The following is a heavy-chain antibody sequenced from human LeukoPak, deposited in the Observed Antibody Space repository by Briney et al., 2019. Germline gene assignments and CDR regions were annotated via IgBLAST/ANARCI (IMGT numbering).Heavy chain of an antibody. J-gene: IGHJ6*03. Sequence: GASVKVSCKASGGTFSSYAISWVRQAPGQGLERMGGIIPIFGTANYAQKFQGRVTITTDESTSTAYMELSSLRSEDTAVYYCARVSNDYGGNSAYYYYMDVWGKGTTVTVSS. V-gene: IGHV1-69*05. CDR2: IIPIFGTA. CDR3: ARVSNDYGGNSAYYYYMDV. D-gene: IGHD4-23*01. CDR1: GGTFSSYA.